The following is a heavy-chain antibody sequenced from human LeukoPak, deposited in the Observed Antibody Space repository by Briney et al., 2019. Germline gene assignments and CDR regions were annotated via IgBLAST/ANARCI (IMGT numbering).Heavy chain of an antibody. D-gene: IGHD5-24*01. Sequence: GGSLRLSCAASGVTFSSYAMSWVRQAPGKGLEWVSLIYSLGDTYYSDSVKGRFTISRDNSKNTVYLQMNSLRVDDTAVYYCARAPPGRKGYNPYYFDYWGQGTRVTVSS. CDR2: IYSLGDT. V-gene: IGHV3-23*03. J-gene: IGHJ4*02. CDR3: ARAPPGRKGYNPYYFDY. CDR1: GVTFSSYA.